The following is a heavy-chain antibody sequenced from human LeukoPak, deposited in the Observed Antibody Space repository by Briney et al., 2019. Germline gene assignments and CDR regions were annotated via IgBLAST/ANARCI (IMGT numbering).Heavy chain of an antibody. CDR2: IKYDGSEI. J-gene: IGHJ3*01. Sequence: GGSLRLSCAASGFTFTTWWMSWVRQASGKGLEWVANIKYDGSEIHYLDSVKARFTISRDNARNSLYLQMNDLRVEDTAVYYCARTKAFDFWGQGTMVIVSS. CDR1: GFTFTTWW. V-gene: IGHV3-7*01. CDR3: ARTKAFDF.